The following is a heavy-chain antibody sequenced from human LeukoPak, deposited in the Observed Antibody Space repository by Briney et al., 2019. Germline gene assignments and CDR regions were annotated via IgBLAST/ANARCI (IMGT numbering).Heavy chain of an antibody. D-gene: IGHD3-16*01. CDR2: ISSSSGTI. V-gene: IGHV3-48*01. Sequence: PGGSLRLSCAAYRFNFSTYSMNWVRQAPGKGLEWVSYISSSSGTIYYADSVKGRFTISRDNAKNSLYLQMNSLRAEDTAVYYCARRSEFGVLYYMDVWGKGTTVTVSS. CDR3: ARRSEFGVLYYMDV. CDR1: RFNFSTYS. J-gene: IGHJ6*03.